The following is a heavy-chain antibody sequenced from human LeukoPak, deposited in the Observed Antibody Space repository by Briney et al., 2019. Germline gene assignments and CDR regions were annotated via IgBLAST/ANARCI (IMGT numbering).Heavy chain of an antibody. CDR2: ISGSGGST. V-gene: IGHV3-23*01. Sequence: PGGPLRLSCAASGFTFSSYAMSWVRQAPGKGLEWVSVISGSGGSTYYADSVKGRFTISRDNSKNTLYLQMNSLRAEDTAVYYCAKDGYGSFDYWGQGTLVTVSS. CDR1: GFTFSSYA. J-gene: IGHJ4*02. D-gene: IGHD5-24*01. CDR3: AKDGYGSFDY.